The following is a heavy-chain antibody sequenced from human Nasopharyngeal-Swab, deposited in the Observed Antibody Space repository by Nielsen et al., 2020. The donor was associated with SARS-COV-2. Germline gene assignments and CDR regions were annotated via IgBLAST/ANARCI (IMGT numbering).Heavy chain of an antibody. CDR2: IYSGGST. V-gene: IGHV3-53*05. CDR3: AKDMGNYYGSTRMDV. CDR1: GFSFSTYT. J-gene: IGHJ6*02. D-gene: IGHD3-10*01. Sequence: GESLKISCAASGFSFSTYTMNWVRQAPGKGLEWVSVIYSGGSTYYADSVKGRFTISRDNAKNTLYLQMNSLRPEDTALYYCAKDMGNYYGSTRMDVWGQGTTVTVSS.